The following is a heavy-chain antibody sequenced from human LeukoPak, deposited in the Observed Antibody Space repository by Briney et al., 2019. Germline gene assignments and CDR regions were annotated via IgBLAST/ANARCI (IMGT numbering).Heavy chain of an antibody. Sequence: SETLSLTCTVSGGSISSSSYYWGWIRQPPGKGLEWIGSICYSGSTNYNPSLKSRVTISVDKSKNQFSLKLSSVTAADTAVYYCARVVIVGATIGPFDYWGQGTLVTVSS. V-gene: IGHV4-39*07. CDR1: GGSISSSSYY. D-gene: IGHD1-26*01. CDR3: ARVVIVGATIGPFDY. CDR2: ICYSGST. J-gene: IGHJ4*02.